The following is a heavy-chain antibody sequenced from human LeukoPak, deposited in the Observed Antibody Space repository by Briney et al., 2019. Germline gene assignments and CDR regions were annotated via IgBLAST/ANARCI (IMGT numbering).Heavy chain of an antibody. CDR1: GFTFSSYG. Sequence: GGSLRLSCAASGFTFSSYGMHWVRQAPGKGLEWVAVIWYDGSNKYYADSVKGRFTISRDNSKNTLYLQMNSLRAEDTAVYYCASLQTGDDKTWSDYWGQGTLVTVSS. CDR3: ASLQTGDDKTWSDY. V-gene: IGHV3-33*01. CDR2: IWYDGSNK. D-gene: IGHD7-27*01. J-gene: IGHJ4*02.